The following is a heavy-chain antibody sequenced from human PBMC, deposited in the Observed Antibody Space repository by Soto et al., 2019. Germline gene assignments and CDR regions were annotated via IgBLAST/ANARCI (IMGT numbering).Heavy chain of an antibody. CDR1: GFTFSSYA. J-gene: IGHJ4*02. Sequence: QVQLVESGGGVVQPGRSLRLSCAASGFTFSSYAMHWVRQAPGKGLELVAVISYDGSNKYYADSVKGRFTISRDNSKNTLDLQMNRLRAEDTAVYSCARDRQGTDFWGQGTLVTVSS. D-gene: IGHD1-1*01. V-gene: IGHV3-30-3*01. CDR3: ARDRQGTDF. CDR2: ISYDGSNK.